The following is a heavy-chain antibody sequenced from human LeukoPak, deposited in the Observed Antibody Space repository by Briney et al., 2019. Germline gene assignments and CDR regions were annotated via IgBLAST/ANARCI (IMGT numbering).Heavy chain of an antibody. CDR2: INWNGGST. CDR1: GFTFDDYG. D-gene: IGHD3-10*01. V-gene: IGHV3-20*04. CDR3: ARRGLGDLVPFDY. Sequence: GGSLRLSCAASGFTFDDYGMSWVRQVAGKGLEWVSGINWNGGSTVYADSVKGRFTISRDKAKNSLYLQMNSLRAEDTALYYCARRGLGDLVPFDYWGQGTLVTVSS. J-gene: IGHJ4*02.